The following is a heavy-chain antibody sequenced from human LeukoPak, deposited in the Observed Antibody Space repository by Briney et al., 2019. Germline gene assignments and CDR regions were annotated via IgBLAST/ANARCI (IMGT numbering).Heavy chain of an antibody. CDR3: ARGPSRALSSGSYKY. J-gene: IGHJ4*02. CDR2: IYYSGST. Sequence: SETLSLTCTVSGGSISSSSYYWGWIRQPPGKGLEWIGSIYYSGSTNYNPSLKSRVTISVDTSKNQFSLKLSSVTAADTAVYYCARGPSRALSSGSYKYWGQGTLVTVSS. V-gene: IGHV4-39*07. D-gene: IGHD3-10*02. CDR1: GGSISSSSYY.